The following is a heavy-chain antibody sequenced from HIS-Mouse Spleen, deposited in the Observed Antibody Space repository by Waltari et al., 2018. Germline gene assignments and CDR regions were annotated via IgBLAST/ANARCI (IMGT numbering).Heavy chain of an antibody. CDR3: AREIPYSSSWYDWYFDL. CDR2: IDYSGST. D-gene: IGHD6-13*01. J-gene: IGHJ2*01. Sequence: QLQLQESGPGLVKPSETLSLTCPVSGGSISSSSYYWGWIRQPPGKGLECIGSIDYSGSTYYNPSLKSRVTISVDTSKNQFSLKLSSVTAADTAVYYCAREIPYSSSWYDWYFDLWGRGTLVTVSS. CDR1: GGSISSSSYY. V-gene: IGHV4-39*07.